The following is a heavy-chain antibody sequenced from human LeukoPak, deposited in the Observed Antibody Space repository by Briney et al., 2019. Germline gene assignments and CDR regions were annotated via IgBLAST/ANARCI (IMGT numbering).Heavy chain of an antibody. D-gene: IGHD3-22*01. J-gene: IGHJ3*02. Sequence: GASVKVSCKASGYTFTSYGISWVRQAPGQGREWMGWISAYNGNTNYAQKLQGRVTMTTDTSTSTASMELRSLRSDDTAVSYCARDCRKSNYYDSSGYLTDALDIWGQGTMVTVSS. V-gene: IGHV1-18*01. CDR1: GYTFTSYG. CDR2: ISAYNGNT. CDR3: ARDCRKSNYYDSSGYLTDALDI.